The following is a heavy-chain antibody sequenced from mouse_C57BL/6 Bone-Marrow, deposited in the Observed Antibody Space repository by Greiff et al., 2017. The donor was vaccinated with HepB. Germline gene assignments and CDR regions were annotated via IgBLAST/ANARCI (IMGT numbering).Heavy chain of an antibody. CDR2: INYDGSST. CDR3: ARGPYYGSSYKYFDV. V-gene: IGHV5-16*01. D-gene: IGHD1-1*01. J-gene: IGHJ1*03. CDR1: GFTFSDYY. Sequence: EVKLVESEGGLVQPGSSMKLSCTASGFTFSDYYMAWVRQVPEKGLEWVANINYDGSSTYYLDSLKSRFIISRDNAKNILYLQMSSLKSEDTATYYCARGPYYGSSYKYFDVWGTGTTVTVSS.